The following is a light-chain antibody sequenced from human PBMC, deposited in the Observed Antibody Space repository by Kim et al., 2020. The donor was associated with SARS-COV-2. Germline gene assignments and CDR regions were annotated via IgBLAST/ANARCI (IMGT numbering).Light chain of an antibody. V-gene: IGLV2-11*01. J-gene: IGLJ3*02. CDR1: SSDVGGYKF. CDR3: CSYAGNYIWV. CDR2: DVS. Sequence: GQSVTSSCTRTSSDVGGYKFVSWYQQHPGKAPKLMIYDVSERPSGVPDRFSGSKSGNTASLTISGLQPEDEADYYCCSYAGNYIWVFGGGTQLTVL.